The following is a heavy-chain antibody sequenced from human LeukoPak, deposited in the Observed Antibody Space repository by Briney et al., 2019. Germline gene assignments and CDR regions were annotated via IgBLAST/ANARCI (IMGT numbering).Heavy chain of an antibody. CDR2: INQDGSEE. CDR1: GFTFSSYW. V-gene: IGHV3-7*04. CDR3: ARGQTPCPRTCLDY. D-gene: IGHD1-14*01. Sequence: PGESLRLSCVGSGFTFSSYWTTWVRQAPGKGLDWVANINQDGSEENYVDSVRGRFTISRDNARNSLFLQMNSLRAEDTAVYYCARGQTPCPRTCLDYWGQGTLVTVSS. J-gene: IGHJ4*02.